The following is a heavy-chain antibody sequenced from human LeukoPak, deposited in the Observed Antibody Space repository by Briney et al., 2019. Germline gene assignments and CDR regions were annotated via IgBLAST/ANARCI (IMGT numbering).Heavy chain of an antibody. J-gene: IGHJ5*02. D-gene: IGHD6-13*01. Sequence: GGSLRLSCAASGFTFSSYGMHWVRQAPGKGLEWAAFIRYDGSNKYYADSVKGRFTISRDNSKNTLYLQMNSLRAEDTAVYYCAKVVSSSSWYLNWFDPWGQGTLVTVSS. CDR2: IRYDGSNK. CDR3: AKVVSSSSWYLNWFDP. CDR1: GFTFSSYG. V-gene: IGHV3-30*02.